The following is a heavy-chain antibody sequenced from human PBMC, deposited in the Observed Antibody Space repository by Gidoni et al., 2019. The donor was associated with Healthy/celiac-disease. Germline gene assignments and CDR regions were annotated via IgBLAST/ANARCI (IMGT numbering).Heavy chain of an antibody. D-gene: IGHD5-18*01. J-gene: IGHJ4*02. CDR2: IIPILGIA. CDR1: GGTFSSYA. Sequence: QVQLVQSGAEVRKPGSSVTVSCKASGGTFSSYAISWVRQAPGQGLEWMGRIIPILGIANYAQKFQGRVTITADKSTSTAYMELSSLRSEDTAVYYCARAADTAMVQFDYWGQGTLVTVSS. V-gene: IGHV1-69*09. CDR3: ARAADTAMVQFDY.